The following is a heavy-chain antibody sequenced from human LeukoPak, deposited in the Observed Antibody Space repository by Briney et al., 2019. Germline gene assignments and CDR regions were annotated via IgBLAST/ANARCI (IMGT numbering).Heavy chain of an antibody. J-gene: IGHJ3*02. CDR1: GYTFTSYY. CDR3: ARDLSPHCGGDCYSSYGAFDI. V-gene: IGHV1-46*01. D-gene: IGHD2-21*02. Sequence: GASVKVSCKASGYTFTSYYMHWVRQAPGQGLEWMGIINPSGGSTSYAQKFQGRVTMTRDMSTSTVYMELSSLRSEDTAVYYCARDLSPHCGGDCYSSYGAFDIWGQGTMVTVSS. CDR2: INPSGGST.